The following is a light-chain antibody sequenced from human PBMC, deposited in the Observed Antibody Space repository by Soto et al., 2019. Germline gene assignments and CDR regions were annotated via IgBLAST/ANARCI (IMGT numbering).Light chain of an antibody. CDR2: DAS. Sequence: DIQMTQSPSTLSASVGDRVTITCRASQSISGWLAWYQQKPGKAPKLLIYDASNLESGVPSRFSGSVSGTEFTLTISSLQPDDFATYYCQQYNTYWTFGQGTKVDIK. CDR3: QQYNTYWT. V-gene: IGKV1-5*01. CDR1: QSISGW. J-gene: IGKJ1*01.